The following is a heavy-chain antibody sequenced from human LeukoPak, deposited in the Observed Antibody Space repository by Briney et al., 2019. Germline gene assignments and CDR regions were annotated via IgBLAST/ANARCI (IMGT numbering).Heavy chain of an antibody. Sequence: GGSLRLSCAAYGFTFSSYAMSWVRRAPGKGLEWVSAISESGTNTYYTDSVRGRFTISRDNSKNTLYLHMNSLRADDTAVYYCAKMMAGVAGIPNCWGQGSLVTVFS. V-gene: IGHV3-23*01. CDR3: AKMMAGVAGIPNC. J-gene: IGHJ4*02. D-gene: IGHD6-19*01. CDR2: ISESGTNT. CDR1: GFTFSSYA.